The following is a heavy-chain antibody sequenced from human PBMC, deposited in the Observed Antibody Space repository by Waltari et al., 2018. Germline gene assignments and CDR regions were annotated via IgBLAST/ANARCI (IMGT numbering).Heavy chain of an antibody. Sequence: QVQLVQSGAEVKKPGASVRVSCKASGYTFTNYGISWVRQAPGQGLEWVGWVSAYNGDTKYAQKLQDRVTMTTDTSTSTAYMEVRSLRSDDTAVYYWARDRNSWLKTDYWGQGTLVTVSS. D-gene: IGHD3-9*01. CDR1: GYTFTNYG. CDR2: VSAYNGDT. CDR3: ARDRNSWLKTDY. J-gene: IGHJ4*02. V-gene: IGHV1-18*01.